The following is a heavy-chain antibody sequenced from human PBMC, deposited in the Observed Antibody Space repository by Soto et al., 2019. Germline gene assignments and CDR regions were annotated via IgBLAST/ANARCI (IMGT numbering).Heavy chain of an antibody. CDR1: GGSFSGYY. J-gene: IGHJ4*02. CDR3: ARGGEGYCSSTSCYIFFDY. CDR2: INHSGST. D-gene: IGHD2-2*02. Sequence: SETLSLTCAVYGGSFSGYYWSWIRQPPGKGLEWIGEINHSGSTNYNPSLKSRVTISVDTSKNQFSLKLSSATAADTAVYYCARGGEGYCSSTSCYIFFDYWGQGTLVTVSS. V-gene: IGHV4-34*01.